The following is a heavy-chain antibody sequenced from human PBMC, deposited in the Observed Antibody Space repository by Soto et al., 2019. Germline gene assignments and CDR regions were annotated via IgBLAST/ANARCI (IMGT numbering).Heavy chain of an antibody. CDR2: ISAYNGNT. D-gene: IGHD6-13*01. Sequence: ASVKVSCKASGYTFTSYGIIWVRQAPGQGLEWMGWISAYNGNTNFAQKLQGRVTMTTDTSTSAAYMELRSLRSDDTAVYYCARGNSGIAPGELEYRGQGALVTVSS. CDR1: GYTFTSYG. V-gene: IGHV1-18*01. J-gene: IGHJ4*02. CDR3: ARGNSGIAPGELEY.